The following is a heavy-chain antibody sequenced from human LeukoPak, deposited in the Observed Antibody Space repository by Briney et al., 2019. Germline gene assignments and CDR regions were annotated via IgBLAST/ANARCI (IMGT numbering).Heavy chain of an antibody. J-gene: IGHJ5*02. V-gene: IGHV4-59*01. D-gene: IGHD1-26*01. CDR2: IYYSGST. Sequence: SETLSLTCTVSGGTISSYYWSWIRQPPGKGLEWIGYIYYSGSTNYNPSLKSRLTISVDTSKNQFSLKLSSVTAADTAVYYCARGGSYYDHWGQGTMVADSS. CDR1: GGTISSYY. CDR3: ARGGSYYDH.